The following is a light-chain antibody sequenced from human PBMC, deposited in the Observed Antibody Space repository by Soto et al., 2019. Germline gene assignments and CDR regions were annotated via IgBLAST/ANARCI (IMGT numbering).Light chain of an antibody. Sequence: KISQSASTLPASVGDRVTITCRASQSISNWLAWYQQKPGKAPKLLIYHASTLESGVPSRFSGSGSGTEFTLTISSLQPDDFATYYCQQYNNYPLTFGGGTKVAIK. V-gene: IGKV1-5*01. CDR2: HAS. CDR1: QSISNW. J-gene: IGKJ4*01. CDR3: QQYNNYPLT.